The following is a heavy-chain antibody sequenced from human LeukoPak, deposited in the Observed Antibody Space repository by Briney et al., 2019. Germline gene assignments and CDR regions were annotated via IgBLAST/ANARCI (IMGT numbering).Heavy chain of an antibody. J-gene: IGHJ4*02. V-gene: IGHV3-49*04. CDR2: IRSKTYGGTA. CDR3: SRGLEGFTAYDDY. Sequence: GGSLRLSCTASGFNVRDYAMSWVRQAPGKGLEWVCFIRSKTYGGTADHAASVEGRFTISRDDSKNIVYLQMSSLKTEDTALYYCSRGLEGFTAYDDYWGQGTLVTVCS. CDR1: GFNVRDYA. D-gene: IGHD5-12*01.